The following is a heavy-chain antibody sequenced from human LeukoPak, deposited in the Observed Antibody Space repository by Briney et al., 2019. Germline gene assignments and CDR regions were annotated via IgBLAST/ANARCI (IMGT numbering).Heavy chain of an antibody. Sequence: SETLSLTCTVSGGFISSYYWSWIRQPAGKGLEWIGRIYTSGSTNYNPSLKSRVTMSVDTSKNQFSLKLSSVTAADTAVYYCARDRARITGRPDNYYYMDVWGKGTTVTVSS. D-gene: IGHD1-20*01. J-gene: IGHJ6*03. CDR2: IYTSGST. CDR1: GGFISSYY. V-gene: IGHV4-4*07. CDR3: ARDRARITGRPDNYYYMDV.